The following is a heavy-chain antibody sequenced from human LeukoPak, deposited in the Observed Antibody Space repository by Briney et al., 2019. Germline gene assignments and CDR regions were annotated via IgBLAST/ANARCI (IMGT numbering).Heavy chain of an antibody. V-gene: IGHV1-2*02. D-gene: IGHD3-22*01. J-gene: IGHJ3*02. CDR1: GYTFTGYY. Sequence: EASVKVSCKASGYTFTGYYMHWVRQAPGQGLEWMGWINHNSGGTNYAQKFQGRVTMTRDTSISTAYMELSRLRSDDTAVYYCARVAGYDSSGYLGAFDIWGQGTMVTVSS. CDR2: INHNSGGT. CDR3: ARVAGYDSSGYLGAFDI.